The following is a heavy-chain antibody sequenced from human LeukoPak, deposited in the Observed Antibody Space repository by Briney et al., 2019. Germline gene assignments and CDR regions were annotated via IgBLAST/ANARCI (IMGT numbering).Heavy chain of an antibody. CDR3: ARVSNSSGWYAYYYYGMDV. J-gene: IGHJ6*02. V-gene: IGHV4-4*07. CDR1: GGSISSYY. CDR2: IYTSGST. Sequence: PSETLSLTCTVSGGSISSYYWSWIRQPAGKGLEWIGRIYTSGSTNYNPSLKSRVTMSVDTSKNQFSLKLSSVTAADTAVYYCARVSNSSGWYAYYYYGMDVWGQGTTVTVSS. D-gene: IGHD6-19*01.